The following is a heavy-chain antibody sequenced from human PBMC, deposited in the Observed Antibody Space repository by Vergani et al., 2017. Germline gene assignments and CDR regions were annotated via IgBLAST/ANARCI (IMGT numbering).Heavy chain of an antibody. J-gene: IGHJ4*02. Sequence: QVQLVESGGGVVQPGRSLRLSCAASGFTFSSYGMHWVRQAPGKGLEWVAVISYDGSNKYYADSVKGRFTISRDNSKNTLYLQMNSLRAEDTAVYYCAKAGHQSTSCYEYWGRGTLVSVAS. CDR2: ISYDGSNK. V-gene: IGHV3-30*18. CDR3: AKAGHQSTSCYEY. D-gene: IGHD2-2*01. CDR1: GFTFSSYG.